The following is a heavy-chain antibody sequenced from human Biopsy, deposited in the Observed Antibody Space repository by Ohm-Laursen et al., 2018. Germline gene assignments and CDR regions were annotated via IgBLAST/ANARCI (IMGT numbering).Heavy chain of an antibody. V-gene: IGHV1-2*02. D-gene: IGHD6-19*01. Sequence: SVKVSCKASAYSFGDHRIHWVRQAPGQGLEWMGWISPKSGGTNYAQKFQGNITMTKNTSMSTAYMEMSRLRSDDTAVYYCALQSVAQMKNFDYWGQGTLVTVSS. CDR2: ISPKSGGT. CDR1: AYSFGDHR. CDR3: ALQSVAQMKNFDY. J-gene: IGHJ4*02.